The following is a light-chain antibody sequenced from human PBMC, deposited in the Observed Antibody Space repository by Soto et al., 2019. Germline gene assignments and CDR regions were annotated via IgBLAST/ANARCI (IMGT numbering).Light chain of an antibody. CDR2: GAS. J-gene: IGKJ1*01. Sequence: EIVLTQSPGTLSLSPGERATLSCRASQSVSSSYLAWYQHKPGQAPRLLIYGASSRATGIPDRFSGSESGTDFTLTISRLEPEDFAVYYCQQYGRTFGQGTKVEIK. CDR1: QSVSSSY. V-gene: IGKV3-20*01. CDR3: QQYGRT.